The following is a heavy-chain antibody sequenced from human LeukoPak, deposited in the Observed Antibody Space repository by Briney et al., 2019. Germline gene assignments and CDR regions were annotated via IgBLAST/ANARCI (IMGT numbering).Heavy chain of an antibody. D-gene: IGHD6-13*01. CDR2: INSDSIST. V-gene: IGHV3-74*01. Sequence: GGSLRLSCAASGFIFSSYWMHWVRQAPGKGLVWVSRINSDSISTSYGDSVKGRFTISRDNAKNTLYLQMNSLRAEDTAVYYCASSYSSPTSLVVWGQGTLVTASS. J-gene: IGHJ4*02. CDR3: ASSYSSPTSLVV. CDR1: GFIFSSYW.